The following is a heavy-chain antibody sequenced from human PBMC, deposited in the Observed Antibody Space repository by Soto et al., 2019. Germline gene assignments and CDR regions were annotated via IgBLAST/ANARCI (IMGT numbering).Heavy chain of an antibody. J-gene: IGHJ3*02. CDR3: ARATGYCSSTSCYFNAFDI. V-gene: IGHV3-66*01. D-gene: IGHD2-2*01. Sequence: GGSLRLSCAASGFTVSSNYMSWVRQAPGKGLEWVSVIYSGGSTYYADSVKGRFTISRDNSKNTLYLQMNSLRAEDTAVYYCARATGYCSSTSCYFNAFDIWGQGTMVTVSS. CDR2: IYSGGST. CDR1: GFTVSSNY.